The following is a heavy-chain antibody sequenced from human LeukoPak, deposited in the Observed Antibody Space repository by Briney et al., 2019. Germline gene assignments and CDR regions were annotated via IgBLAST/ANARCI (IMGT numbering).Heavy chain of an antibody. J-gene: IGHJ4*02. D-gene: IGHD5-12*01. Sequence: VASVKVSCKASGGTFSSYAISWVRQAPGQGLEWMGGIIPIFGTANYAQKFQGRVTITADESTSTAYMELSSLRSEDTAVYYCARVPGYSGYDYWYYFDYWGQGTLVTVSS. CDR3: ARVPGYSGYDYWYYFDY. V-gene: IGHV1-69*13. CDR2: IIPIFGTA. CDR1: GGTFSSYA.